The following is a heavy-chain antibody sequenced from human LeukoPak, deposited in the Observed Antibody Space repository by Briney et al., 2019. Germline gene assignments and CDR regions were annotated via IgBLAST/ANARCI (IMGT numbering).Heavy chain of an antibody. J-gene: IGHJ4*02. D-gene: IGHD3-10*01. CDR2: IYYSGST. V-gene: IGHV4-59*01. CDR1: GGSISSYY. Sequence: PSETLSLTCTVSGGSISSYYWSWIRQPPEKGLEWIGYIYYSGSTNYNPSLKSRVTISVDTSKNQFSLKLSSVTAADTAVYYCASTQLLWFGELLQYYFDYWGQGTLVTVSS. CDR3: ASTQLLWFGELLQYYFDY.